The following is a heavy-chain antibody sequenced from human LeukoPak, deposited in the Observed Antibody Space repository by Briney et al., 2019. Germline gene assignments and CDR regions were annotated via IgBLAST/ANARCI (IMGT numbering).Heavy chain of an antibody. CDR3: ARGRGSGWYDAFDI. CDR1: GFTFRSYW. CDR2: INDEGTST. D-gene: IGHD6-19*01. J-gene: IGHJ3*02. Sequence: GSLRLSCAASGFTFRSYWMHWVRQAPGKGLVWVSRINDEGTSTSYADSVKGRFTISRDNAKNTLYLQMNSLRAEDTAVYYCARGRGSGWYDAFDIWGQGTMVTVSS. V-gene: IGHV3-74*01.